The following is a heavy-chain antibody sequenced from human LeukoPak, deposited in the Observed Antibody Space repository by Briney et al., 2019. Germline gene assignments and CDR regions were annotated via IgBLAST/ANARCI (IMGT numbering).Heavy chain of an antibody. Sequence: GASVKVSCKASGYTFTSYGISWVRQAPGQGLEWMGWISAYNGNTNYAQKLQGRVTMTTDTSTSTAYMELRSLRSDDTAVYYCARYYCSSTSCSLYYFVYWGQGTLVTVSS. CDR3: ARYYCSSTSCSLYYFVY. D-gene: IGHD2-2*01. J-gene: IGHJ4*02. CDR1: GYTFTSYG. V-gene: IGHV1-18*01. CDR2: ISAYNGNT.